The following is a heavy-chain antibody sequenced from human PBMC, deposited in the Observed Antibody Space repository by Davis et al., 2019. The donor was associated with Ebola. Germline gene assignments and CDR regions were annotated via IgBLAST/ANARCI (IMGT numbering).Heavy chain of an antibody. CDR3: ARSKGITIFGVPTIVWNGMDV. CDR1: GYTFTSYG. D-gene: IGHD3-3*01. CDR2: ISAYNGNT. J-gene: IGHJ6*02. V-gene: IGHV1-18*01. Sequence: ASVPVSCKASGYTFTSYGIRWVRQAPGQGLEWMGWISAYNGNTHYAQKLQGRVTMTTDTSTSTAYMELRSLRSDDTAVYYCARSKGITIFGVPTIVWNGMDVWGQGTTVTVSS.